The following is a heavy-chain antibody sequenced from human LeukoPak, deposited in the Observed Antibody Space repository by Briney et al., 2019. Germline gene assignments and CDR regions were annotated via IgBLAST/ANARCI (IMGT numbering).Heavy chain of an antibody. Sequence: SETLSLTCAVSGGSISSSNWWSWVRQPPGKGLEWIGEVYHSGSTNYNPSLKSRVTISIDNSKNQFSLKLSSVTAADTAVYYCARGYGDYEGVYYFDYWGQGTLVTVSS. CDR1: GGSISSSNW. CDR3: ARGYGDYEGVYYFDY. D-gene: IGHD4-17*01. CDR2: VYHSGST. V-gene: IGHV4-4*02. J-gene: IGHJ4*02.